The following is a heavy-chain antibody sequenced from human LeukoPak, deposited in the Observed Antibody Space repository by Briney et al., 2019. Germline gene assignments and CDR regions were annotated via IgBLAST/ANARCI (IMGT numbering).Heavy chain of an antibody. Sequence: ASVKVSCKASGYTFTGYYMHWVRQAPGQGLEWMGWINPNSGGTNYAQKFQGRVTMTRDTSISTAYMELSRLRSDDTAVYYCAREGGSNERELEYYFDYWGQGTLVTVSS. CDR3: AREGGSNERELEYYFDY. D-gene: IGHD1-26*01. CDR1: GYTFTGYY. J-gene: IGHJ4*02. CDR2: INPNSGGT. V-gene: IGHV1-2*02.